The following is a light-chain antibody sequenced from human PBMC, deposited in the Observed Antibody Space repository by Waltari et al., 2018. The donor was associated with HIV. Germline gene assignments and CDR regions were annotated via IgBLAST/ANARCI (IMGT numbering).Light chain of an antibody. CDR3: SGWDESLHAWL. CDR2: KNT. J-gene: IGLJ3*02. Sequence: QPVLTQPSSVSGTPGHRLTNPCSGSSANVGRPLLSLSQPAQGTAPRLLIYKNTQRPSGVSDRFSGSESGTPASLAITGLRPEDEAVYYCSGWDESLHAWLFGGGTKLTVL. CDR1: SANVGRPL. V-gene: IGLV1-47*01.